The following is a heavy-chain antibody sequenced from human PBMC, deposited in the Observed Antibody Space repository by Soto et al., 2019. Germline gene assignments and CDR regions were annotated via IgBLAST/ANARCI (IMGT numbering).Heavy chain of an antibody. Sequence: GGSLRLSCAASGSTFSSSSMNWVRQAPGKGLEWVSTISSGSTYIYYADSVKGRFTISRDNAKNSLYLQLSSLRVEDTAVYYCARDYYDNSGYAVPVRSFDNWGQGTLVTVSS. CDR3: ARDYYDNSGYAVPVRSFDN. D-gene: IGHD3-22*01. CDR2: ISSGSTYI. CDR1: GSTFSSSS. V-gene: IGHV3-21*01. J-gene: IGHJ4*02.